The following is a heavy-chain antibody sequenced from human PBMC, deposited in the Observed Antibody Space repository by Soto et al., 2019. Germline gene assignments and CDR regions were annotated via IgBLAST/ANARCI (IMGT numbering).Heavy chain of an antibody. D-gene: IGHD6-13*01. CDR3: ASSRGEQQLGPGRWFDP. J-gene: IGHJ5*02. CDR2: IYYSGST. V-gene: IGHV4-39*01. Sequence: SETLSLTCTVSGGSISSSSHYWGWIRQPPGKGLEWIGSIYYSGSTYYNPSLKSRVTISVDTSKNQFSLKLSSVTAADTAVYYCASSRGEQQLGPGRWFDPWGQGTLVTVSS. CDR1: GGSISSSSHY.